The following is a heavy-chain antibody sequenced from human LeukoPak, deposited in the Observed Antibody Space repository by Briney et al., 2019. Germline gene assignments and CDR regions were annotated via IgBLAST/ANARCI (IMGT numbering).Heavy chain of an antibody. CDR3: AKVRGVYCSSPACYYYDS. CDR2: VSPSGGRT. V-gene: IGHV3-23*01. CDR1: GFTFSSYA. D-gene: IGHD2-2*01. Sequence: GSLRLSCGASGFTFSSYAMSWVRQTPGRGLEWVAGVSPSGGRTLYADSVEGRFTISRDNSNDTVYLPLSSLRAEDSALYYCAKVRGVYCSSPACYYYDSWGQGTPVTVSS. J-gene: IGHJ4*02.